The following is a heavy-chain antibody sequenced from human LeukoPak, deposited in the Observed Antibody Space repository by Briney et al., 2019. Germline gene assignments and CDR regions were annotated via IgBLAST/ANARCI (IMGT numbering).Heavy chain of an antibody. CDR2: IYTTGST. CDR1: GGSISSGSYY. CDR3: ARTGDSPFDY. Sequence: KPSETLSLTCTVSGGSISSGSYYWSWIRQPAGKALEWIGRIYTTGSTNYNPSLKSRVTISVDTSKNQFSLNLNSVTAADTAVYYCARTGDSPFDYWGQGTLVTVSS. V-gene: IGHV4-61*02. J-gene: IGHJ4*02.